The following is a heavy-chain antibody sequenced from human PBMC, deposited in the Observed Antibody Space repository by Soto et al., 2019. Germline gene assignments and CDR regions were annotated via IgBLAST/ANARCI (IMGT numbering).Heavy chain of an antibody. J-gene: IGHJ6*02. CDR1: DGSISSYY. CDR3: ARDGMVRTKYGYYYYGMDV. D-gene: IGHD3-10*01. Sequence: ETLSLTYTVSDGSISSYYWSWIRQPAGKGLEWIGRIYTSGSTNYNPSLKSRVTMSVDTSKNQFSLKLSSVTAADTAVYYCARDGMVRTKYGYYYYGMDVWGQGTTVTVSS. V-gene: IGHV4-4*07. CDR2: IYTSGST.